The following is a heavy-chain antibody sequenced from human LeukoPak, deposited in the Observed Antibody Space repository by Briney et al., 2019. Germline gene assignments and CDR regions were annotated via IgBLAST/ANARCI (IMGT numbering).Heavy chain of an antibody. CDR1: GGSISGHY. CDR2: IYTSGST. Sequence: SETLSLTCTVAGGSISGHYWNWIRQPAGKGLEWIGRIYTSGSTNYNPSLKSRVTISVDTSKNQFSLKLSSVTAADTAVYYCAREPTGMNLFDYWGQGTLVTVSS. D-gene: IGHD1-1*01. CDR3: AREPTGMNLFDY. V-gene: IGHV4-4*07. J-gene: IGHJ4*02.